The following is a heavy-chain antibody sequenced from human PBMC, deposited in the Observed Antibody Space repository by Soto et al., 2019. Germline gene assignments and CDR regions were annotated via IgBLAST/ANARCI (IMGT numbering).Heavy chain of an antibody. V-gene: IGHV4-31*03. Sequence: QVQLQESGPGLVKPSQTLSLTCTVSGGSISSGGYYWSWIRQHPGKGLEWIGYIYYSGSTYYNPSLISRVTISLDTAKNQFSRKLSTVTAADTAVYYWARDCLLGRVVACHWGQVTLVTVSS. CDR3: ARDCLLGRVVACH. CDR2: IYYSGST. CDR1: GGSISSGGYY. D-gene: IGHD3-22*01. J-gene: IGHJ4*02.